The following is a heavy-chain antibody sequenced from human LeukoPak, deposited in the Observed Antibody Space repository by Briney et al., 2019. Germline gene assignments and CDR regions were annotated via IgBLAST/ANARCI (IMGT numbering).Heavy chain of an antibody. CDR1: GSTFSTYV. J-gene: IGHJ4*02. CDR3: VRGTGY. Sequence: GSLRLSCSVSGSTFSTYVMHWVRQAPGKGLEYVSAISSNGDNTYYADSVKSRFTISRDNSKNTLYLQMSSLRADDTAVYYCVRGTGYWGQGTLVTVSS. V-gene: IGHV3-64D*06. CDR2: ISSNGDNT.